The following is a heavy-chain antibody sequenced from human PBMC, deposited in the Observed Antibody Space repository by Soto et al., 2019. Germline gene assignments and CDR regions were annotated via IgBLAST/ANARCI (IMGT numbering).Heavy chain of an antibody. D-gene: IGHD3-16*01. CDR1: GFSFGTYW. CDR3: AFGNLSYYFDF. CDR2: IKEDGSER. Sequence: GGSLRLSCAVSGFSFGTYWMSWVRQAPGKGLEWLASIKEDGSERYYLDSVKGRFTISRDNSKNTLYLQMNSLRAEDTAVYHCAFGNLSYYFDFWGQGTPVTVSS. J-gene: IGHJ4*02. V-gene: IGHV3-7*01.